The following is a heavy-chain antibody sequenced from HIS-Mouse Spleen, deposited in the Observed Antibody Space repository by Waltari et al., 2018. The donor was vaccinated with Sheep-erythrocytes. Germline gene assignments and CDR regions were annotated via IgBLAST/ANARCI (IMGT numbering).Heavy chain of an antibody. CDR2: ISYDGSNK. CDR1: GFTFSSYA. J-gene: IGHJ4*02. D-gene: IGHD3-10*01. Sequence: QVQLVESGGGVVQPGRSLRLSCAASGFTFSSYAMHWVRQAPGKGLGWVAVISYDGSNKYYADSVKGRFTISRGNSKNSLYLQMNSLRAEDTAVYYCARDSGDPGYWGQGTLVTVSS. CDR3: ARDSGDPGY. V-gene: IGHV3-30-3*01.